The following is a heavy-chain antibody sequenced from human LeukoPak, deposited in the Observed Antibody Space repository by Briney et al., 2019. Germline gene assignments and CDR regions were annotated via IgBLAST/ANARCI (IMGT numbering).Heavy chain of an antibody. CDR3: ARDCEDKYYYGSGSCL. CDR1: GFNVSINY. Sequence: RGGFLRLSSAAYGFNVSINYMSWGRQAPGRGVEGVTVIYSGMSTYYADSVKGRFIISRDNSNNTLYLQMNSLRAEDTPAYYCARDCEDKYYYGSGSCLWGQGTLVTVSS. J-gene: IGHJ4*02. CDR2: IYSGMST. D-gene: IGHD3-10*01. V-gene: IGHV3-66*01.